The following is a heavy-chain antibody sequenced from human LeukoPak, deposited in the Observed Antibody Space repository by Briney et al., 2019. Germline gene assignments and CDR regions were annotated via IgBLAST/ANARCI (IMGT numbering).Heavy chain of an antibody. V-gene: IGHV1-69*05. D-gene: IGHD3-22*01. J-gene: IGHJ4*02. CDR3: ARDFLRYYYDSSAPFDY. CDR2: IIPIFDTA. CDR1: GGTFSSYA. Sequence: SVKVSCKTSGGTFSSYAISWVRQAPGQGLEWMGGIIPIFDTANYGQKLQGRVTMTTDTSTSTAYMELRSLRSDDTAVYYCARDFLRYYYDSSAPFDYWGQGTLVTVSS.